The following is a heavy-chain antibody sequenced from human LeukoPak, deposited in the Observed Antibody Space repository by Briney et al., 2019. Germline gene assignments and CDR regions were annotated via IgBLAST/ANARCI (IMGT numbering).Heavy chain of an antibody. CDR1: GVSLSSSDYY. Sequence: SETLSLTCTVSGVSLSSSDYYWGWIRQPPGQGLEWIATIYYSGTTYAKPSIKSRVTTSIDTSKTQFSLNLSSVTAADTAVYCCARVSLGLNLFYFDTWGQGTLVTVSS. CDR3: ARVSLGLNLFYFDT. D-gene: IGHD3-10*01. CDR2: IYYSGTT. J-gene: IGHJ4*02. V-gene: IGHV4-39*07.